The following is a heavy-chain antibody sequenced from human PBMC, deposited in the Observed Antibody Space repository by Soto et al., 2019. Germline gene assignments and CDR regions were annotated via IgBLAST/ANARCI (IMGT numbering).Heavy chain of an antibody. Sequence: QVQLVESGGGVVQPGRSLRLSCAASGFTFSSYAMHWVRQAPGKGLEWVAVISYDGSNKYYADSVKGRFTISRDNSKNTLYLQMNSLRAEDTAVYYCAREVPLQRWSLDYWGQGTLVTVSS. CDR1: GFTFSSYA. CDR3: AREVPLQRWSLDY. CDR2: ISYDGSNK. V-gene: IGHV3-30-3*01. J-gene: IGHJ4*02. D-gene: IGHD2-15*01.